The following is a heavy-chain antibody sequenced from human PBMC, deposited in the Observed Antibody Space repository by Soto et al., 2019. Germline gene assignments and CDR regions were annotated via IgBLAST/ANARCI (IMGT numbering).Heavy chain of an antibody. Sequence: GGSLRLSCAASGLTFSSYSMNWVRQAPGKGLEWVSSISSSSSYIYYADSVKGRFTISRDNAKNSLYLQMNSLRAEDTAVYYCARDQSTVYDAFDIWGQGTMVTVSS. D-gene: IGHD4-17*01. CDR2: ISSSSSYI. V-gene: IGHV3-21*01. J-gene: IGHJ3*02. CDR1: GLTFSSYS. CDR3: ARDQSTVYDAFDI.